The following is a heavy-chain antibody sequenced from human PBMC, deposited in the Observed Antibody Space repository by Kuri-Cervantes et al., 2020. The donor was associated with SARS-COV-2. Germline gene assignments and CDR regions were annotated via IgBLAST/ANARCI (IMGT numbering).Heavy chain of an antibody. Sequence: GESLKISCAASGFTFASYAMRWVRQAPGKGLEWVALISYDGSNKFYADSVKGRFTISRDNSKSTLYLQMNSLRAEDTAVYYWAKEQHGIAAVVAAVDNWGQGTMVTVSS. J-gene: IGHJ3*02. D-gene: IGHD2-15*01. CDR3: AKEQHGIAAVVAAVDN. CDR1: GFTFASYA. V-gene: IGHV3-30*18. CDR2: ISYDGSNK.